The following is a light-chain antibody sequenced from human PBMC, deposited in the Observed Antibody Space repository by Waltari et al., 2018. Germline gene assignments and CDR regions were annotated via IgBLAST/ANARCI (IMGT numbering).Light chain of an antibody. J-gene: IGKJ2*01. CDR1: QDIDDE. CDR3: LEHDNFPTHT. CDR2: EAT. Sequence: ETTLTQSPAFMSATPRDKVNISCRASQDIDDEMNWYQQKPGEGAIFIIQEATTLVPGIPPRFSGSGYGTDFTLTINNIQSEDVVSYFCLEHDNFPTHTFGQGTKLEIK. V-gene: IGKV5-2*01.